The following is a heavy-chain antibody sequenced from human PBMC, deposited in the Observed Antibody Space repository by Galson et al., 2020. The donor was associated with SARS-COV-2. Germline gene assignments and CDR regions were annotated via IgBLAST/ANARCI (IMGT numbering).Heavy chain of an antibody. Sequence: GGSLRLSCAASGFIFDDYAMHWVRQAPGKGLEWVSGISWNSDSIGYADSVKGRFSISRDNAKTSLYLQMNSLRAEDTALYYCATDIFRRHYCSITSCYRHPDYWGQGTLVTISS. CDR3: ATDIFRRHYCSITSCYRHPDY. D-gene: IGHD2-2*01. J-gene: IGHJ4*02. CDR1: GFIFDDYA. V-gene: IGHV3-9*01. CDR2: ISWNSDSI.